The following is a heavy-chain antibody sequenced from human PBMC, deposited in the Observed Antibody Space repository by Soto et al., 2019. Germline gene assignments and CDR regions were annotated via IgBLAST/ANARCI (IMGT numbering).Heavy chain of an antibody. CDR3: ASQRRDKVVVVVAATKRLGGWFDP. CDR2: IYHSGST. CDR1: GGSISSSNW. V-gene: IGHV4-4*02. Sequence: PSETLSLTCAVSGGSISSSNWWSWVRQPPGKGLEWIGEIYHSGSTNYNPSLKSRVTISVDKSKNQFSLKLSSVTAADTAVYYCASQRRDKVVVVVAATKRLGGWFDPWGQGTLVTVSS. J-gene: IGHJ5*02. D-gene: IGHD2-15*01.